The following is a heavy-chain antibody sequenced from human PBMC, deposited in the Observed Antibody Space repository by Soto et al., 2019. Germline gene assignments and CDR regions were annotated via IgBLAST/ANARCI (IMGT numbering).Heavy chain of an antibody. D-gene: IGHD2-8*01. CDR1: GYTFTTYD. Sequence: QVQLVQSGAEVKKPGASVKVSCKASGYTFTTYDISWVRQAPGQGLEWMGRISTYNGNTNYPQSLQGRLTMTTDTSTHTADMELSNLTSADTAVYYCAREPYHVLMVNAPNLDAMDVWGQGTTVTVSS. V-gene: IGHV1-18*01. CDR2: ISTYNGNT. J-gene: IGHJ6*02. CDR3: AREPYHVLMVNAPNLDAMDV.